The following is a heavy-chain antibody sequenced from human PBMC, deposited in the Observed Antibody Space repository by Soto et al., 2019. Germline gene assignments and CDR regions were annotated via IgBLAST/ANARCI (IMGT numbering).Heavy chain of an antibody. J-gene: IGHJ2*01. V-gene: IGHV3-23*01. CDR2: ISGSGGST. Sequence: EVQLLESGGGLVQPGGSLRLSCAASGFTFSSYAMSWVRQAPGKGLEWVSAISGSGGSTYYADSVKGRLTLSRDNSKSTLELQMNSLRAEDTAVYYCAKSPGYGDYGRHWYFDLWGRGSLVTVSS. D-gene: IGHD4-17*01. CDR3: AKSPGYGDYGRHWYFDL. CDR1: GFTFSSYA.